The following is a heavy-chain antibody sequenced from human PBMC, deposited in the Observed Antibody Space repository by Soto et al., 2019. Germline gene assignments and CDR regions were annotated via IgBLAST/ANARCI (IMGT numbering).Heavy chain of an antibody. CDR2: IWYDGSNK. D-gene: IGHD2-15*01. CDR3: ARADCTGAYCYSWPFNYGVDV. CDR1: GFTFNTYG. Sequence: QVQLVESGGGVVQTGGSLRLSCTTSGFTFNTYGMHWVRQAPGKGLEWVAIIWYDGSNKYYADSVKGRFTISRDNSKNTLYLQMNSLRAEDTVLYYCARADCTGAYCYSWPFNYGVDVWGQGTTFTV. V-gene: IGHV3-33*08. J-gene: IGHJ6*02.